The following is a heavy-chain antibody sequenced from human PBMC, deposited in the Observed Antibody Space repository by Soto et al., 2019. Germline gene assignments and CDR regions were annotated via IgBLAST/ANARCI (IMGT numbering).Heavy chain of an antibody. V-gene: IGHV2-5*02. D-gene: IGHD2-15*01. Sequence: QITLKESGPTLVKPTQTLTLTCTFSGFSLSTSGVGVGWIRQPPGKALEWLALIYWDDDKRYSPSLKSRLTVTKDTSKNQVVLTMTNMDPVDTATYYCAHRPSYCSGGSCYSGFDYWGQGTLVTVSS. CDR1: GFSLSTSGVG. CDR2: IYWDDDK. J-gene: IGHJ4*02. CDR3: AHRPSYCSGGSCYSGFDY.